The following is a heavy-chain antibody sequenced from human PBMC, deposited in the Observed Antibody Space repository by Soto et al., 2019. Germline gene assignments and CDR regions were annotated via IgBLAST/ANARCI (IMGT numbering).Heavy chain of an antibody. J-gene: IGHJ6*02. V-gene: IGHV1-69*08. CDR3: ARGAPSRGGLNYGMDV. Sequence: QVQLVQSGAEVKKPGYSVKVSCKASGGTFSSYTISWVRQAPGQGLEWMGRIIPILGKANYAQKFQRRVTITADKSTSTAYMELRCGGSVDTAVYYCARGAPSRGGLNYGMDVWCQGTTVTVSS. D-gene: IGHD1-26*01. CDR1: GGTFSSYT. CDR2: IIPILGKA.